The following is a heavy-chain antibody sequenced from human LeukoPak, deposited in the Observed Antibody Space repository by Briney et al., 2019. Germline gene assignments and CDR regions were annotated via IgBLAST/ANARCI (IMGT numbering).Heavy chain of an antibody. Sequence: ASVKVSCKVSGYTLTELSMHWVRQAPGKGLEWMGGFDPEDGETIYAQKFQGRVTMTEDTSTDTAYMELSSLRSEDTAVYYCATVGYDSSGYYFKRNGVFDYWGQGTLVTVSS. CDR3: ATVGYDSSGYYFKRNGVFDY. J-gene: IGHJ4*02. D-gene: IGHD3-22*01. CDR2: FDPEDGET. CDR1: GYTLTELS. V-gene: IGHV1-24*01.